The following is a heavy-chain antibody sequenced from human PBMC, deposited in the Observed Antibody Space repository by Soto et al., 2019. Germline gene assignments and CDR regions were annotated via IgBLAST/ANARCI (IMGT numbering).Heavy chain of an antibody. CDR3: ARDSPITMVRGVTNWFDP. D-gene: IGHD3-10*01. CDR2: ISAYNGNT. CDR1: GYTFTIYG. Sequence: GASVKVSCKASGYTFTIYGINWVRQAPGQGLEWMGWISAYNGNTNYTQKLQGRVTMTTDTSTSTAYMELRSLRSDDTAVYYCARDSPITMVRGVTNWFDPWGQGTLVTVSS. V-gene: IGHV1-18*01. J-gene: IGHJ5*02.